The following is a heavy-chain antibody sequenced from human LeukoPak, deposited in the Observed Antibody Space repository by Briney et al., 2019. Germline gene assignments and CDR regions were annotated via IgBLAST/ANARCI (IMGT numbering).Heavy chain of an antibody. J-gene: IGHJ3*02. D-gene: IGHD1-7*01. CDR3: ARPRQLELRQDAFDI. V-gene: IGHV1-2*02. CDR2: INPNSGGT. Sequence: ASVTVSCTASGYTFTGYYMHWVRQAPGQGLEWMGWINPNSGGTNYAQKFQGRVTMTRDTSISTAYMELSRLRSDDTAVYYCARPRQLELRQDAFDIWGQGTMVTVSS. CDR1: GYTFTGYY.